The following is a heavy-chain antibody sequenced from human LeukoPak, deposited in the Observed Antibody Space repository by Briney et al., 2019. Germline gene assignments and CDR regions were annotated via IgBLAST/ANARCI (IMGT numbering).Heavy chain of an antibody. J-gene: IGHJ4*02. CDR2: INWNGGST. V-gene: IGHV3-20*04. D-gene: IGHD3-9*01. CDR3: AGGLGPLKYDILTGQPTDY. Sequence: GGSLRLSCAASGFTFDDYGMSWVRQAPGKGLEWVSGINWNGGSTGYADSVKGRFTISRDNAKNSLYLQMNSLRAEDTALYYCAGGLGPLKYDILTGQPTDYWGQGTLVTVSS. CDR1: GFTFDDYG.